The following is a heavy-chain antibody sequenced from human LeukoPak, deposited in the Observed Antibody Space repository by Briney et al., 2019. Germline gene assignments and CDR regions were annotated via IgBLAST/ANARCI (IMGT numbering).Heavy chain of an antibody. J-gene: IGHJ5*02. CDR2: FDPEDGET. Sequence: ASVKVSCKVSGYTLTELSMHWVRQAPGKGLEWMGGFDPEDGETIYAQKFQGRVTMTEDTSTDTAYMELSSLRSEDTAVYYCATLKRITIFGVVISRGNWFDPWGQGTLVTVSS. V-gene: IGHV1-24*01. D-gene: IGHD3-3*01. CDR1: GYTLTELS. CDR3: ATLKRITIFGVVISRGNWFDP.